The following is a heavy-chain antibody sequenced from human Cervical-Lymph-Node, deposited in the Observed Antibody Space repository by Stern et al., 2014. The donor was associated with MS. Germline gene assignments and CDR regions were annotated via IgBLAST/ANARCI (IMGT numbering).Heavy chain of an antibody. CDR3: ARDLVPASYYFDY. J-gene: IGHJ4*02. D-gene: IGHD2-2*01. Sequence: VQLVESGADVKKPGASVKVSCKASGYTFTGYYIHWVRQAPGQGLEWVGRISPNSDGTNYAQKFQGRVTMTGDTSINTVYMELTRLTSDDTAVYYCARDLVPASYYFDYWGQGTLVTVSS. CDR1: GYTFTGYY. CDR2: ISPNSDGT. V-gene: IGHV1-2*06.